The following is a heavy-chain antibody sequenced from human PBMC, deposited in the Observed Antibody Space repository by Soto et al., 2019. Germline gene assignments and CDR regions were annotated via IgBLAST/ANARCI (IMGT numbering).Heavy chain of an antibody. CDR3: VKGGWCDD. D-gene: IGHD6-19*01. Sequence: EVQLLESGGGLVQPGGSLRLSCAASGFTFSKYEMTWVRQAPGKGLEWVSRISDTGDTTHYADSLKGRFTISRDNSKNTLYLQMSSLRAEDTAIYYCVKGGWCDDWGQGTLVAVSS. CDR1: GFTFSKYE. J-gene: IGHJ4*02. V-gene: IGHV3-23*01. CDR2: ISDTGDTT.